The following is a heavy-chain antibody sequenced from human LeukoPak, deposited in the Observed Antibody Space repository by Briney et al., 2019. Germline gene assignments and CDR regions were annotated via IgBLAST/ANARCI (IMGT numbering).Heavy chain of an antibody. CDR3: TRLQGLRPFDY. CDR2: IRSKANSYAT. J-gene: IGHJ4*02. Sequence: GGSLKLSCAASGFTFSGSAMHWVHQASGKGLEWVGRIRSKANSYATAYAASVKGRFTISRDDSKNTAYLQMNSLKTEDTAVYYCTRLQGLRPFDYWGQGTLVTVSS. D-gene: IGHD6-25*01. CDR1: GFTFSGSA. V-gene: IGHV3-73*01.